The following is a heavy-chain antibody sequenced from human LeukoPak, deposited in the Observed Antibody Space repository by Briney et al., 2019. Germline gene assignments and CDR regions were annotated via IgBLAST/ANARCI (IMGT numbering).Heavy chain of an antibody. V-gene: IGHV1-18*01. Sequence: GASVKVSCKASGYTFTNFGISWVRQAPGQGLEWMGWISAYNGNTNYAQKLQGRVTMTTDTSTSTAYMELRSLRSDDTAVYYCAREPSAGCFDYWGQGTLVTVSS. J-gene: IGHJ4*02. CDR2: ISAYNGNT. CDR3: AREPSAGCFDY. CDR1: GYTFTNFG.